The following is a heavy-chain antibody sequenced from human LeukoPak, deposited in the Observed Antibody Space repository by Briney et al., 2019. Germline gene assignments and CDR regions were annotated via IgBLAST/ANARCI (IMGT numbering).Heavy chain of an antibody. CDR2: INHSGNT. Sequence: SETLSLTCAVYGGSFSGYYWSWIRQPPGKGLEWIGEINHSGNTNYNPSLKSRVTISVDTSKNQFSLKLSSVTAADTAVYYCASLGRGATDYWGQGTLVTVSS. CDR3: ASLGRGATDY. CDR1: GGSFSGYY. D-gene: IGHD1-26*01. V-gene: IGHV4-34*01. J-gene: IGHJ4*02.